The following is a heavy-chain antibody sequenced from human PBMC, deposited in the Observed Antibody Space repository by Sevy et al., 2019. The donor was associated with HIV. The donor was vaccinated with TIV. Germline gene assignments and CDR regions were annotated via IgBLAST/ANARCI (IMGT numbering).Heavy chain of an antibody. V-gene: IGHV1-18*01. CDR1: GYTFTSYG. CDR2: MRAYNGNT. CDR3: ARHYDSSGYYPYYYYYMDV. J-gene: IGHJ6*03. Sequence: ASVKVSCKASGYTFTSYGISWVRQAPGQGLEWMGWMRAYNGNTNYAQKLQGRVTMTTDTSTSTAYMELRSLRSDDTAVYYCARHYDSSGYYPYYYYYMDVWGKGTTVTVSS. D-gene: IGHD3-22*01.